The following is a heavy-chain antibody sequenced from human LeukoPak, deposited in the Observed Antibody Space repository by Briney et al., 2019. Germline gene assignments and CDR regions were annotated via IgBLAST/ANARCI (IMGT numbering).Heavy chain of an antibody. Sequence: PSETLSLTCTVSGGSISSYYWSWIRQPPGKGLEWIGYIYYSGSTNYNPSLKSRVTISVDTSKNQFSLKLSSVTAADTAVYYCARTEYLSGWFDRWGQGTLVTVSS. D-gene: IGHD2/OR15-2a*01. V-gene: IGHV4-59*01. CDR1: GGSISSYY. CDR2: IYYSGST. CDR3: ARTEYLSGWFDR. J-gene: IGHJ5*02.